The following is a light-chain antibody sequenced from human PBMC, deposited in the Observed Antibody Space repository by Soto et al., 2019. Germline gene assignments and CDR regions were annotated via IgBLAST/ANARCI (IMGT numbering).Light chain of an antibody. J-gene: IGLJ3*02. CDR2: GNT. V-gene: IGLV1-40*01. Sequence: QSVLTQPPSMSGAPGQRVTISCTGSSSNIGAGYDVHWYQLLPGTAPKLLIYGNTNRPSGVPDRFSGSKSGTSASLAITGLLAEDEADYYRQPHDSSLNSWVFGGGTKLTVL. CDR3: QPHDSSLNSWV. CDR1: SSNIGAGYD.